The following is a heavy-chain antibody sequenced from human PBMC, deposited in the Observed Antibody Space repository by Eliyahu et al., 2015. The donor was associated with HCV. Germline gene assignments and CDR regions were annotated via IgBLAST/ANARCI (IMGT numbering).Heavy chain of an antibody. D-gene: IGHD6-25*01. CDR2: INAGNGNT. J-gene: IGHJ4*02. CDR3: ARDVTAQRLETLVY. V-gene: IGHV1-3*01. Sequence: QVQLVQSGAEVKKPGASVKVSCKASGYTFTSYAMHWVRQAPGQRLEWMGWINAGNGNTKYSQKFQGRVTIIRDTSASTAYMELSSLRSEDTAVYYCARDVTAQRLETLVYWGQGTLVTVSS. CDR1: GYTFTSYA.